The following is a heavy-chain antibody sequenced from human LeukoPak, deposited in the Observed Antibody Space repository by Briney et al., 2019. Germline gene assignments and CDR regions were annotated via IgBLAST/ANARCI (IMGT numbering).Heavy chain of an antibody. CDR2: ISVAAGST. CDR3: ARGAHSGSYEDAFDI. V-gene: IGHV3-23*01. J-gene: IGHJ3*02. Sequence: GGSLRLSCAASGFTFSSYAMTWVRQAPGKGLEWVSGISVAAGSTYYADSVKGRFTIFRDNSKNTLYLQMNSLRAEDTAVYYCARGAHSGSYEDAFDIWGQGTMVTVSS. D-gene: IGHD1-26*01. CDR1: GFTFSSYA.